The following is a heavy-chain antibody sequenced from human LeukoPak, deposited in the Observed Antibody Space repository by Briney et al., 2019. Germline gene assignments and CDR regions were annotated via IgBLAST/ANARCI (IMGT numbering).Heavy chain of an antibody. CDR2: IIPIFGTA. V-gene: IGHV1-69*13. Sequence: ASVKVSCKASGGTFISYAISWVRQAPGQGLEWMGGIIPIFGTANYAQKFQGRVTITADESTSTAYMELSSLRSEDTAVYYCAREAVGVGGYYFDYWGQGTLVTVSS. CDR1: GGTFISYA. D-gene: IGHD1-26*01. CDR3: AREAVGVGGYYFDY. J-gene: IGHJ4*02.